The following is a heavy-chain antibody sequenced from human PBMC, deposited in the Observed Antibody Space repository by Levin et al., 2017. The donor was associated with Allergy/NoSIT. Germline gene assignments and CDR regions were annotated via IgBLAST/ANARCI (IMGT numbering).Heavy chain of an antibody. CDR1: GYTFTSYG. D-gene: IGHD1-26*01. CDR3: ASQGIVASFAFDV. V-gene: IGHV1-18*01. Sequence: GESLKISCKASGYTFTSYGISWVRQAPGQGLEWMGWISAYNGNTNYAQKLQGRVTMTTDTSTSTAYMELRTLRSDDTAVYFCASQGIVASFAFDVWGQGTMVTVSS. CDR2: ISAYNGNT. J-gene: IGHJ3*01.